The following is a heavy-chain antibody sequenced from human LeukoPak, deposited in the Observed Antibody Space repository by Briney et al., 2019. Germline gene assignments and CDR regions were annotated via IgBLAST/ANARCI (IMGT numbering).Heavy chain of an antibody. CDR1: GFTFSSYA. V-gene: IGHV3-30*04. CDR2: ISYDGSNK. Sequence: GGSLRLSCAASGFTFSSYAMHWVRQAPGKGLEWVAVISYDGSNKYYADYVKGRFTISRDNSKNTLYLQMNSLRAEDTAVYYCASSTYYYYMDVWGKGTTVTVSS. J-gene: IGHJ6*03. D-gene: IGHD2-2*01. CDR3: ASSTYYYYMDV.